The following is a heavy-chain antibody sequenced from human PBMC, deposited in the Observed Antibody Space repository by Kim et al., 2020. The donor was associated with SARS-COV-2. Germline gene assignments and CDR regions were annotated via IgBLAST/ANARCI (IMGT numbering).Heavy chain of an antibody. D-gene: IGHD2-2*01. Sequence: DSVKGRFTISRDDSKNTLYLQMNTPRAEDTAVYYCAPLGYCSSTTCFGLDYWGQGTLVTVSS. V-gene: IGHV3-23*01. CDR3: APLGYCSSTTCFGLDY. J-gene: IGHJ4*02.